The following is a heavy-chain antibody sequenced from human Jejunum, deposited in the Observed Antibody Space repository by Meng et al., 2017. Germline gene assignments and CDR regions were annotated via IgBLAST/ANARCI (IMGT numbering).Heavy chain of an antibody. CDR1: GFTFTNSW. CDR2: IESDGNKR. D-gene: IGHD2-8*02. Sequence: GESLKISCAASGFTFTNSWMNWVRQAPGTGLVWVSRIESDGNKRTYADSVKGRFIISRDNARNMLNLQMSRLSAEDAGLYYCARSTEGAFDIWGQGTVVTVSS. V-gene: IGHV3-74*03. CDR3: ARSTEGAFDI. J-gene: IGHJ3*02.